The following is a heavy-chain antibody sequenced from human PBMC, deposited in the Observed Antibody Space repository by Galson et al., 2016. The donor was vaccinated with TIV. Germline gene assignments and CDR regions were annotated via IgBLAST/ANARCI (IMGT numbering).Heavy chain of an antibody. CDR3: ARLTPCGGDCYYFDR. J-gene: IGHJ4*02. Sequence: SVKVSCKASGYTFTNYDINWVRQAPGQGLQWMGWMNPDSGNTGYAQMFQGRVTLTGDTSTNTAYMDLSSLRSEDTAVYYCARLTPCGGDCYYFDRWGQGTLVTVSS. D-gene: IGHD2-21*02. V-gene: IGHV1-8*01. CDR1: GYTFTNYD. CDR2: MNPDSGNT.